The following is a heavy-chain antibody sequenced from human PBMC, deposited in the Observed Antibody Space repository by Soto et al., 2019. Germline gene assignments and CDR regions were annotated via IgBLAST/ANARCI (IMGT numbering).Heavy chain of an antibody. V-gene: IGHV3-30*18. CDR3: AKDLITMIVVAPDY. CDR2: ISYDGSNK. Sequence: GGSLRLSSAASGFTFSSYGMHWVRQAPGKGLEWVAVISYDGSNKYYADSVKGRFTISRDNSKNTLYLQMNSLRAEDTAVYYCAKDLITMIVVAPDYWGQGTLVTVSS. CDR1: GFTFSSYG. D-gene: IGHD3-22*01. J-gene: IGHJ4*02.